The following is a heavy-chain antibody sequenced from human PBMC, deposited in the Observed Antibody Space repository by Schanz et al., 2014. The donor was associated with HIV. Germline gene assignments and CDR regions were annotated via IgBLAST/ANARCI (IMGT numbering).Heavy chain of an antibody. CDR3: TRGRFLERGGMDV. D-gene: IGHD3-3*01. V-gene: IGHV3-33*01. Sequence: VQLLDSGGGLVQPGGSLRLSCAASGFTFSSYGMHWVRQAPGKGLEWVAVIWFDGRNKYYGDSVKGRFMISRDNSNNTLYLQMNSLRAEDTAVYFCTRGRFLERGGMDVWGQGTAVTVSS. J-gene: IGHJ6*02. CDR2: IWFDGRNK. CDR1: GFTFSSYG.